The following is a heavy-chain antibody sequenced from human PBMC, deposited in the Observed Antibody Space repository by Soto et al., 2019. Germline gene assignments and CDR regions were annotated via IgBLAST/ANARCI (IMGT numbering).Heavy chain of an antibody. V-gene: IGHV4-39*01. CDR1: GGSISSSSYY. Sequence: QLQLQESGPGLVKPSETLSLTCTVSGGSISSSSYYWGWIRQPPGKGLEWIGSIYYSGSTYYNPSLKSRVTISVDTSKNQFSLKLISVTAADPAVYYCARHTVAVYDYMWGHPPGDYWGQGTLVTVSS. J-gene: IGHJ4*02. CDR3: ARHTVAVYDYMWGHPPGDY. CDR2: IYYSGST. D-gene: IGHD3-16*01.